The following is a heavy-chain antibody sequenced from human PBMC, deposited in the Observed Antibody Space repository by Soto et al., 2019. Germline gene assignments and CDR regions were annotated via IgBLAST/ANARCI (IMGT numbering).Heavy chain of an antibody. CDR1: GGSISSGDYY. D-gene: IGHD3-22*01. CDR3: ARGGLTYYYDSSGSFDY. Sequence: SETLSLTCTVSGGSISSGDYYWSWIRQPPGKGLEWIGYIHYSGSTYYNPSLKSRVTISVDTSKNQFSLKLSSVTAADTAVYYCARGGLTYYYDSSGSFDYWRQGPLVT. V-gene: IGHV4-30-4*01. J-gene: IGHJ4*02. CDR2: IHYSGST.